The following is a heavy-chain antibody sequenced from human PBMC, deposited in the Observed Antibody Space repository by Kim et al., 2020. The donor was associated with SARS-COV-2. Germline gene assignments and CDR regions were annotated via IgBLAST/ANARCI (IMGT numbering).Heavy chain of an antibody. CDR1: GFTFSNAW. CDR2: IKSKTDGGTT. CDR3: TTGPGSSSWSTVDY. Sequence: GGSLRLSCAASGFTFSNAWMSWVRQAPGKGLEWVGRIKSKTDGGTTDYAAPVKGRFTISRDDSKNTLYLQMNSLKTEDTAVYYCTTGPGSSSWSTVDYWGQGTLVTVSS. J-gene: IGHJ4*02. V-gene: IGHV3-15*01. D-gene: IGHD6-13*01.